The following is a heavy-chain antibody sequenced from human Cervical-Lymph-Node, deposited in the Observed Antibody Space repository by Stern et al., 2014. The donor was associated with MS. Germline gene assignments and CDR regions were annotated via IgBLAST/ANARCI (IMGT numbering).Heavy chain of an antibody. Sequence: VQLVESGAEVKKPGSSVKVSCQSSGGTFSNYAITWVRPSPGQGLEWVGGIIPRLGTANYAQKFQGRVTITADESTSTAYMEMSSLRSEDTAVFYCVRLLVWGQGTLVTVSS. J-gene: IGHJ4*02. CDR3: VRLLV. V-gene: IGHV1-69*01. CDR1: GGTFSNYA. D-gene: IGHD2-21*02. CDR2: IIPRLGTA.